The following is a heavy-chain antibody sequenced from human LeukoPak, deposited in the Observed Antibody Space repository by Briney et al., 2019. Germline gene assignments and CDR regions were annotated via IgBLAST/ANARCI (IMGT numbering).Heavy chain of an antibody. CDR3: ARESGRGVI. Sequence: QAGGSLRLSCAVSGFTFNNYDMHWVRQAPGKGLEWVAAILHDGSDKYYADSVKGRFTISRDNSKNTLYLQMNSLRAEDTAVYYCARESGRGVIWGQGTLVTVSS. D-gene: IGHD3-10*01. J-gene: IGHJ4*02. V-gene: IGHV3-30*03. CDR2: ILHDGSDK. CDR1: GFTFNNYD.